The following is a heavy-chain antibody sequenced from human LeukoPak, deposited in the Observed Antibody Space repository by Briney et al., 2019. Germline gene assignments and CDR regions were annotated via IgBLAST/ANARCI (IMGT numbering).Heavy chain of an antibody. J-gene: IGHJ6*03. CDR1: GFKFIDYY. V-gene: IGHV1-69-2*01. CDR2: VDPEDGET. CDR3: ATGGEPGDNTHDYYYYMDV. Sequence: ASVKVSCKVSGFKFIDYYMHWVQQAPGKGLEWMGLVDPEDGETRFAEKFQGRVTIIADTSTDTAYMELSSLRSEDTAVYYCATGGEPGDNTHDYYYYMDVWGKGTSVTVSS. D-gene: IGHD1-26*01.